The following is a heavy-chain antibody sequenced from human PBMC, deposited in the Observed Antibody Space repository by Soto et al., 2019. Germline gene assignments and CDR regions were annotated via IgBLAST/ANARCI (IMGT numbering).Heavy chain of an antibody. CDR3: AKLGAPAAMARWLDP. CDR1: GNSVSRSF. Sequence: SETLSLTCTVSGNSVSRSFVSWSLQPPVNGLECIGFFYHVGTAKFNASLKSRVTISAETSKNQFSLTLTCVSAADTGVYYCAKLGAPAAMARWLDPWGQGTLVTASS. J-gene: IGHJ5*02. D-gene: IGHD2-2*01. V-gene: IGHV4-59*02. CDR2: FYHVGTA.